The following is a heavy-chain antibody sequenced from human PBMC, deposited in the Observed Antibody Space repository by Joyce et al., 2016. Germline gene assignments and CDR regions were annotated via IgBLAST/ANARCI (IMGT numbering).Heavy chain of an antibody. CDR2: ISSSSSTI. J-gene: IGHJ3*02. CDR1: GFTLISYS. V-gene: IGHV3-48*01. Sequence: VQLVESGGGLVQPGGSLRLSCAASGFTLISYSMNWVRQAPGKGLGWVSYISSSSSTICYADSVKGRFTISRDNAKNSLYLQMNSLRAEDTAVYYCAKADYGDKIDAFDIWGQGTMVTVSS. D-gene: IGHD4-17*01. CDR3: AKADYGDKIDAFDI.